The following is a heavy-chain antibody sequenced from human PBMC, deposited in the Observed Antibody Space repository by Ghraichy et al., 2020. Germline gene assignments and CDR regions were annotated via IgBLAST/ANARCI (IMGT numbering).Heavy chain of an antibody. V-gene: IGHV2-5*02. CDR1: GFSLSTSGVS. D-gene: IGHD6-19*01. Sequence: SGPTLVKPTQTLTLTCTFSGFSLSTSGVSVGWIRQPPGKALEWLALIYWDDDKLYSSSQKSRLTIATDTSKNRVVLRMTKMDPFDTATYYCAQSQAGAGIQHWGQGTMVTVSS. J-gene: IGHJ1*01. CDR3: AQSQAGAGIQH. CDR2: IYWDDDK.